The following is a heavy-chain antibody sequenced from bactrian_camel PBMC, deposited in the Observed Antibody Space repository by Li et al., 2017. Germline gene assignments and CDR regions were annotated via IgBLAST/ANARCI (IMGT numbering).Heavy chain of an antibody. CDR3: AAKLPFECYVDSSGTDFDN. CDR1: GFVFGRSC. V-gene: IGHV3S31*01. D-gene: IGHD3*01. CDR2: INSNGGVT. Sequence: VQLAESGGGAVEAGGSLRLSCVASGFVFGRSCMGWFRQPPGKERERVVVINSNGGVTPLADSMKGRFTISQDIAKRTVYLQMSSLKHEDTAMYYCAAKLPFECYVDSSGTDFDNWGRGTQVTVS. J-gene: IGHJ6*01.